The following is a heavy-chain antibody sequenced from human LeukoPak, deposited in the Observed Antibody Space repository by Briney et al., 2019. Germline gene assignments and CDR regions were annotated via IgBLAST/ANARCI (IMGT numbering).Heavy chain of an antibody. CDR2: VYSSGTT. D-gene: IGHD3-10*01. J-gene: IGHJ4*02. CDR3: ARYYYGSGSPDFLPQY. V-gene: IGHV4-4*02. CDR1: GDSISNPNW. Sequence: PSGTLSLTCAVSGDSISNPNWWSWVRQPPGKGLEWLGEVYSSGTTNYNPSLGSRVTISVDTSKNQFSLKLSSVTAADTAVYYCARYYYGSGSPDFLPQYWGRGTLVTVSS.